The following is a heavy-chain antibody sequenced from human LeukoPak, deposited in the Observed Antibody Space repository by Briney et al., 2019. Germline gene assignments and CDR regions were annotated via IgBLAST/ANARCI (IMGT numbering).Heavy chain of an antibody. CDR2: LNSDGSSS. CDR1: GFTFNNYW. D-gene: IGHD6-13*01. Sequence: GGSLRLSCAASGFTFNNYWMHWVRQAPGKGLVWVSRLNSDGSSSAFADSMKGRFTISRDNAKNTLYLQMNSLRAEDTAVYFCVRAKGGPGSTWAFDIWGQGTMVTVSS. CDR3: VRAKGGPGSTWAFDI. V-gene: IGHV3-74*01. J-gene: IGHJ3*02.